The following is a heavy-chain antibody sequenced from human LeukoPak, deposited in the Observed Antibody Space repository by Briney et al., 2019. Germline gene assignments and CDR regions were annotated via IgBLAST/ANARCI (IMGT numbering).Heavy chain of an antibody. V-gene: IGHV3-74*01. CDR1: GFTFSSYA. CDR3: ASLGSSWTRNFDY. J-gene: IGHJ4*02. Sequence: TGGSLRLSCAASGFTFSSYAMNWVRQAPGKGLVWVSRINSDGSSTSYADSVKGRFTISRDNAKNTLYLQMNSLRAEDTAVYYCASLGSSWTRNFDYWGQGTLVTVSS. CDR2: INSDGSST. D-gene: IGHD6-13*01.